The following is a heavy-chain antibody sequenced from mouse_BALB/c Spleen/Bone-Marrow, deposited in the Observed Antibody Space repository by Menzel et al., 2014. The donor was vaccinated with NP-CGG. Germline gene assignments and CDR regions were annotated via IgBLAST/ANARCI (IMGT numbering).Heavy chain of an antibody. CDR1: GYSFTGYN. V-gene: IGHV1-39*01. J-gene: IGHJ2*01. D-gene: IGHD1-1*02. CDR3: AREGGTYGSDFDY. Sequence: VQLQQSGPELVKPGASVKISCTASGYSFTGYNMNWVKQSNGKSLEWIGNIDPYNGHTTYNQKFKGKATFTVDKSSSTAYMQLKSLTSEDSAVYYCAREGGTYGSDFDYWGQGTTLTVSS. CDR2: IDPYNGHT.